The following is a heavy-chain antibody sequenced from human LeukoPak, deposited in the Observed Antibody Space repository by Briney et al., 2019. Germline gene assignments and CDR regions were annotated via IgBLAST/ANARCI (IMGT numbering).Heavy chain of an antibody. J-gene: IGHJ4*02. CDR3: ARGRGVRGVIIRGSYYFDY. Sequence: SETLSLTCAVHGGSFSGYYWSWIRQPPGKGLEWIGEINHSGSTNYNPSLKSRVTISVDTSKNQFSLKLSSVTAADTAVYYCARGRGVRGVIIRGSYYFDYWGQGTLVTVSS. CDR1: GGSFSGYY. V-gene: IGHV4-34*01. D-gene: IGHD3-10*01. CDR2: INHSGST.